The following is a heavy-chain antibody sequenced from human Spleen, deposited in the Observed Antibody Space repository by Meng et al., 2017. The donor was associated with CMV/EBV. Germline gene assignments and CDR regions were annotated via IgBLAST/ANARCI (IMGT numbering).Heavy chain of an antibody. V-gene: IGHV1-8*01. CDR1: GYTFTSAD. Sequence: SCKSSGYTFTSADINWVRQAPGQGLEWVGWMNPNNGDTEYEQKFHGRVTMTRNTSINTAYLELSSLRSEDTAVYYCARSVVLNWFDPWGQGTLVTVSS. J-gene: IGHJ5*02. CDR3: ARSVVLNWFDP. D-gene: IGHD2-15*01. CDR2: MNPNNGDT.